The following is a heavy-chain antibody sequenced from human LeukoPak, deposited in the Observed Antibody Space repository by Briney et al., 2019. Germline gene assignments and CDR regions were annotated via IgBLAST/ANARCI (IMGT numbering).Heavy chain of an antibody. V-gene: IGHV1-8*01. CDR3: GREATQSDAMDV. Sequence: SVNVSCMSSVYTFTSYDINGVRQATSKGLDWMGWMHSNSGNTGYAQTLQDGVTLPRNTSIRAAYKELRSLRSEDTDEYYCGREATQSDAMDVWGQGTMVTVSS. CDR1: VYTFTSYD. CDR2: MHSNSGNT. J-gene: IGHJ3*01.